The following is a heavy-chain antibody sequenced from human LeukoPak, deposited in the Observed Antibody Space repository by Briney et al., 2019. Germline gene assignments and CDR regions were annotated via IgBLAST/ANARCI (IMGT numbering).Heavy chain of an antibody. D-gene: IGHD2-15*01. CDR1: GFTFSSYA. Sequence: AGGSLRLSCAASGFTFSSYAMSWVRQAPGKGLEWVSAISGSGGSTYYADSVKGRFTISRHNSKNTLFLQMNSLRAEDTAVYYCARAGCSGGICLYYFDYWGQGTLVTVAS. J-gene: IGHJ4*02. V-gene: IGHV3-23*01. CDR2: ISGSGGST. CDR3: ARAGCSGGICLYYFDY.